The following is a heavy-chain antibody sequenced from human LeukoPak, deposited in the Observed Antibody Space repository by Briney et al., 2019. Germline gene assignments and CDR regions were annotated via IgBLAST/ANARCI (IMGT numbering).Heavy chain of an antibody. D-gene: IGHD5-18*01. V-gene: IGHV4-39*01. Sequence: PSETLSLTCTVSGGSISSSSYYWGWIRQPPGKGLECIGSIYYSGSTYYNPSLKSRVTISVDTSKNQFPLKLSSVTAADTAVYYCARRTPPGYSYGYSDYWGQGTLVTVSS. CDR2: IYYSGST. CDR1: GGSISSSSYY. CDR3: ARRTPPGYSYGYSDY. J-gene: IGHJ4*02.